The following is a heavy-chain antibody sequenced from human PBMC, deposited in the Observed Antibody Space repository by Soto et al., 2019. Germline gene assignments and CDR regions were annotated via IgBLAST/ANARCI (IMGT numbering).Heavy chain of an antibody. CDR2: IYYSGST. CDR3: ARMAGYNWNSGVYYYYYMDV. D-gene: IGHD1-7*01. Sequence: SETLSLTCTVSGGSISSYYWSWIRQPPGKGLEWIGYIYYSGSTNYNPSLKSRVTISVDTSKNQFSLKLSSVTAADTAVYYCARMAGYNWNSGVYYYYYMDVWGKGTTVTVSS. CDR1: GGSISSYY. J-gene: IGHJ6*03. V-gene: IGHV4-59*08.